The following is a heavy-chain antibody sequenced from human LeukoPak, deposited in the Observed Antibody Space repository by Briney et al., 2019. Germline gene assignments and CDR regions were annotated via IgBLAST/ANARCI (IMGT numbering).Heavy chain of an antibody. Sequence: GGSLRLSCAASGFTFSSYGMHWVRQAPGKGLEWVAVIWYDGSNKYYADSVKGRFTISRDNSKNTLYLQMNSLGAEDTAVYYCAKDPRAGHSIVWGQGTMVTVSS. CDR2: IWYDGSNK. CDR3: AKDPRAGHSIV. V-gene: IGHV3-33*06. D-gene: IGHD2/OR15-2a*01. J-gene: IGHJ3*01. CDR1: GFTFSSYG.